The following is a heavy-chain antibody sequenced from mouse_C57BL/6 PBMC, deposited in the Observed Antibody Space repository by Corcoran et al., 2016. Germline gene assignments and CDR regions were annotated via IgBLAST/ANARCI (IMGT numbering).Heavy chain of an antibody. J-gene: IGHJ1*03. D-gene: IGHD2-5*01. CDR1: GFSLSTSGMG. CDR2: IYWDDDK. CDR3: ARPYYSNYLYFDV. V-gene: IGHV8-12*01. Sequence: QVTLKESGPGILQSSQTLSLTCSFSGFSLSTSGMGVSWIRQPSGKGLEWLAHIYWDDDKRYNPSLKSRLTISKDTSRNQVFLKITSVDTADTATYYCARPYYSNYLYFDVWGTGTTVTVSS.